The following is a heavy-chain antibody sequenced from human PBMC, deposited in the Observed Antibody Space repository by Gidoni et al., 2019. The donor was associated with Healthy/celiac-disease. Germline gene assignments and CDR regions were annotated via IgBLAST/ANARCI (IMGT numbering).Heavy chain of an antibody. Sequence: EVQLVESGGGLVQPGGSLRLSCASSGFPFSLYWWSWVRQAPGKGLEWVANIKQDGSEKYYVDSVKGRFTISRDNAKNSLYLQMNSLRAEDTAVYYCARNSLSFVEMAIAPYYFDYWGQGTLVTVSS. CDR1: GFPFSLYW. CDR3: ARNSLSFVEMAIAPYYFDY. J-gene: IGHJ4*02. V-gene: IGHV3-7*01. CDR2: IKQDGSEK. D-gene: IGHD2-21*01.